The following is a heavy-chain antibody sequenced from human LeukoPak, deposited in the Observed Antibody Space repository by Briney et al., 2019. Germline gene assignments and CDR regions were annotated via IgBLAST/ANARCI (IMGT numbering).Heavy chain of an antibody. CDR3: AKDPGYSSSRYYFDY. D-gene: IGHD6-13*01. V-gene: IGHV3-30*18. J-gene: IGHJ4*02. CDR1: GFTFSSYG. Sequence: GRSLRLCCAASGFTFSSYGMHWVRQAPGKGLEWVAVISYDGSNKYYADSVKGRFTISRDNSKNTLYLQMNSLRAEDTAVYYCAKDPGYSSSRYYFDYWGQGTLVTVSS. CDR2: ISYDGSNK.